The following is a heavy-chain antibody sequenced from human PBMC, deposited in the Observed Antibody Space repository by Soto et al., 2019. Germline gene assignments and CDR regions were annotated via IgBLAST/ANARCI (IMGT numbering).Heavy chain of an antibody. CDR2: IIPLFGIL. D-gene: IGHD1-20*01. CDR1: GGTFSNHL. Sequence: ASVKVSCKASGGTFSNHLISWVRQAPGQGLEWMGTIIPLFGILNYAQKFQGRVTITADESTSTAYMELSSLRSEDTAVYYCAKHHSQPPITGSPTGPDYYYYYGMDVWGQGTTVTVSS. V-gene: IGHV1-69*13. CDR3: AKHHSQPPITGSPTGPDYYYYYGMDV. J-gene: IGHJ6*02.